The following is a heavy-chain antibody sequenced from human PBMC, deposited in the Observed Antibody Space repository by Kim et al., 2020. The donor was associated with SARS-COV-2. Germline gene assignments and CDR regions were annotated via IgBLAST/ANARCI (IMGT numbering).Heavy chain of an antibody. V-gene: IGHV3-23*01. J-gene: IGHJ4*02. CDR3: AKGVNNSGFDY. CDR2: ISWDGTRT. Sequence: GGSLRLSCVASGFTFSTSPMGWVRQAPGEGLEWVSRISWDGTRTYYADSVKGRVTMSSDKSKNTVYLHMNSLRVEDTAVYYCAKGVNNSGFDYWGQGAQVTVSS. D-gene: IGHD3-22*01. CDR1: GFTFSTSP.